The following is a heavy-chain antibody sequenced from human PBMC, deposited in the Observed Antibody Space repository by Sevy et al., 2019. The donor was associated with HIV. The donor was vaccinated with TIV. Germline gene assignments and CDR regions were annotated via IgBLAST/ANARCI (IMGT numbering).Heavy chain of an antibody. Sequence: ASVKVSCKVSGDAIIDLFIHWLRQAPGKGLEWMGGFDPDHGEPNYAEDFQGRVTMTEDTSAKTAFMHLSNLRSGDTAVYYCAGVSGDEYSRFNFWGQGTLVTVSS. CDR2: FDPDHGEP. CDR1: GDAIIDLF. D-gene: IGHD6-6*01. CDR3: AGVSGDEYSRFNF. J-gene: IGHJ4*02. V-gene: IGHV1-24*01.